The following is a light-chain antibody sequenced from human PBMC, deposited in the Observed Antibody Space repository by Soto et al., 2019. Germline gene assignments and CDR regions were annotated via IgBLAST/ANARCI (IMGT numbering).Light chain of an antibody. CDR1: QSLLHTNGYNY. CDR2: LGS. Sequence: EIVMAQSPLSLPVTPGEPASISCRSSQSLLHTNGYNYLAWYLQRPGPSPHLLIYLGSNRASGVPERFSGSGSGTDFTLKISRVEAEDVGVSSCMQDLQTPFTFGPGTKLDIK. V-gene: IGKV2-28*01. J-gene: IGKJ3*01. CDR3: MQDLQTPFT.